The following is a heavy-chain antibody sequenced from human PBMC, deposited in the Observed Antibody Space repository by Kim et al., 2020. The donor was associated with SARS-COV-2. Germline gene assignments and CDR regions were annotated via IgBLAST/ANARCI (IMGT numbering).Heavy chain of an antibody. CDR1: GFTFSSYW. Sequence: GGSLRLSCAASGFTFSSYWMSWVRQAPGKGLEWLANIKQDESEKFYVGSVKGRFTISRDNTKNSLYLQMNSLRAEDTAVYYCARDLWVGTAGPTYYYGMDVWGQGTTVTVSS. CDR3: ARDLWVGTAGPTYYYGMDV. V-gene: IGHV3-7*03. D-gene: IGHD6-13*01. CDR2: IKQDESEK. J-gene: IGHJ6*02.